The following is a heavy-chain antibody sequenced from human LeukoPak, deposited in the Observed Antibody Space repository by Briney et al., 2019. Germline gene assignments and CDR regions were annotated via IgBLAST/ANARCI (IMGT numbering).Heavy chain of an antibody. V-gene: IGHV3-30*18. CDR2: ISYDGSNK. CDR1: GFTFSSYC. J-gene: IGHJ2*01. Sequence: GGSLRLSCAASGFTFSSYCMHWVRQAPGKGREGVAVISYDGSNKYFADSVKGRFTISRANSKNTLYLQMNSLRAEDTAVYYCAKGRKLWHREYFDLWGRGTLVTVSS. CDR3: AKGRKLWHREYFDL. D-gene: IGHD5-18*01.